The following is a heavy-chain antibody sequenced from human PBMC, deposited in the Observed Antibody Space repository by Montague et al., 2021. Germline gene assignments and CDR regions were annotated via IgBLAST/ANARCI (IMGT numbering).Heavy chain of an antibody. CDR3: ARNLASAAPGAFDI. D-gene: IGHD6-13*01. J-gene: IGHJ3*02. CDR2: ITLDGSST. V-gene: IGHV3-74*01. Sequence: SLRLSCAASGFSFSSYWMHWVRQAPGKGLLWVSCITLDGSSTTFADSVKGRFTTSRDNAKATLYLQMNSLRVEDTAVYYCARNLASAAPGAFDIWGQGTMVTVSS. CDR1: GFSFSSYW.